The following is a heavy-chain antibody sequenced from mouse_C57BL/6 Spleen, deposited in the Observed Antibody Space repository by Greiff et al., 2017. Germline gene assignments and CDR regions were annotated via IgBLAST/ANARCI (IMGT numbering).Heavy chain of an antibody. J-gene: IGHJ2*01. CDR2: IDPSDSET. V-gene: IGHV1-52*01. CDR1: GYTFTSYW. Sequence: QVQLKQPGAELVRPGSSVKLSCKASGYTFTSYWMHWVKQRPIQGLEWIGNIDPSDSETHYNQKFKDKATLTVDKSSSTAYMQLSSLTSEDSAVYYCARGTGTGDYWGQGTTLTVSS. CDR3: ARGTGTGDY. D-gene: IGHD4-1*01.